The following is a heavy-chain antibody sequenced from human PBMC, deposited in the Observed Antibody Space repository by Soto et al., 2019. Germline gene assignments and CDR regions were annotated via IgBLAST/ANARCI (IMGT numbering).Heavy chain of an antibody. J-gene: IGHJ4*02. V-gene: IGHV4-38-2*01. CDR2: IYHSGST. Sequence: NPSETLSLTCAVSGYSISSGYYWGWIRQPPGKGLEWIGSIYHSGSTYYNPSLKSRVTISVDTSKNQFSLKLSSVTAADTAVYYCARGGYQQLVDSSNYWGQGTLVTVSS. CDR1: GYSISSGYY. D-gene: IGHD6-13*01. CDR3: ARGGYQQLVDSSNY.